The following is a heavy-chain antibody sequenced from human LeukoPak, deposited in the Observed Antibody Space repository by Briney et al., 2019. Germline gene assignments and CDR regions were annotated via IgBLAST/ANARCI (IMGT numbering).Heavy chain of an antibody. CDR2: FDPEDGET. CDR1: GYTLTELS. V-gene: IGHV1-24*01. CDR3: ATAQSGYYQRDDAFDI. J-gene: IGHJ3*02. D-gene: IGHD3-22*01. Sequence: ASVKVSCKVSGYTLTELSMHWVRQAPGEGLEWMGGFDPEDGETIYAQKFQGRVTMTEDTSTDTAYMELSSLRSEDTAVYYCATAQSGYYQRDDAFDIWGQGTMVTVSS.